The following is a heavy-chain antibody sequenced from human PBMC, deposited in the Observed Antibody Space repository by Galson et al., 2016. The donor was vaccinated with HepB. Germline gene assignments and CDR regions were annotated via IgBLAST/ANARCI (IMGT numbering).Heavy chain of an antibody. J-gene: IGHJ4*02. Sequence: SLRLSCAASGFIFSNYGMNWVRQAPGKGLEWVAVIWYDGSKKYYGDSVKGRFSISRDNSKKTLYLQMNSLRVEDTAVYYCARQHGWSRARYHFDYWGQGTLVTVSS. CDR1: GFIFSNYG. CDR2: IWYDGSKK. D-gene: IGHD6-19*01. V-gene: IGHV3-33*01. CDR3: ARQHGWSRARYHFDY.